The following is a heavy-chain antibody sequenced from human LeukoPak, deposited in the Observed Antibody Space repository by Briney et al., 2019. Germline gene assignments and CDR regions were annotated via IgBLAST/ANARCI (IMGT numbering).Heavy chain of an antibody. D-gene: IGHD1-7*01. CDR1: GYTFTSYG. J-gene: IGHJ6*02. Sequence: ASVKVSCKASGYTFTSYGISWVRQAPGQGLEGMGWISAYNGNTNYAQKLQGRVTMSTDTSTSTAYMELRSLRSDDTAVYYCARDRFYWNYDYYYYGMDVWGQGTTVTVSS. V-gene: IGHV1-18*01. CDR2: ISAYNGNT. CDR3: ARDRFYWNYDYYYYGMDV.